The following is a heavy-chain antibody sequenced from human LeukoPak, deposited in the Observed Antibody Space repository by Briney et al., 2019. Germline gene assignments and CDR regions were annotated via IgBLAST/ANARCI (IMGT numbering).Heavy chain of an antibody. CDR2: INAGNGNT. V-gene: IGHV1-3*01. Sequence: ASVKVSCKASGYTFTSYAMHWVRQAPGQRLEWMGWINAGNGNTKYSQKFQGRVTITRDTSASTAYMELSSLRSEDTAVYYCAREDVVVPAAPGWFDPWGQGTLVTVSS. D-gene: IGHD2-2*01. CDR1: GYTFTSYA. CDR3: AREDVVVPAAPGWFDP. J-gene: IGHJ5*02.